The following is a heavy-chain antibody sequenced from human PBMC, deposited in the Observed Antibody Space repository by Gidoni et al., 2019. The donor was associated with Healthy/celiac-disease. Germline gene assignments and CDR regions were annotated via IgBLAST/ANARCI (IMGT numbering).Heavy chain of an antibody. D-gene: IGHD4-17*01. V-gene: IGHV2-5*01. CDR1: GFSLSTSGVG. CDR2: IYWNDDK. Sequence: QITLKESGPTLVKPTQTLTLTCTFSGFSLSTSGVGVGWIRQPPGKALEWLALIYWNDDKRYSPSLKSRLTITKDTSKNQVVLTMTNMDPVDTATYYCAHGEFDGDYIQYNWFDPWGQGTLVTVSS. J-gene: IGHJ5*02. CDR3: AHGEFDGDYIQYNWFDP.